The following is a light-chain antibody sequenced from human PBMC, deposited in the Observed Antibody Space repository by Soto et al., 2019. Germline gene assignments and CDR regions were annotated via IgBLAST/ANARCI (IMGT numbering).Light chain of an antibody. CDR1: QSVSSY. V-gene: IGKV3-11*01. CDR2: DAS. CDR3: QQRSNWPRSFT. Sequence: EIVLTQSPATLSLSPGERATLSCRASQSVSSYLAWYQQKPGQAPRLLIYDASNRATGIPARFSGSGSGTDFTLTISSLEPEDFAVYYCQQRSNWPRSFTFGQGTLLEIK. J-gene: IGKJ5*01.